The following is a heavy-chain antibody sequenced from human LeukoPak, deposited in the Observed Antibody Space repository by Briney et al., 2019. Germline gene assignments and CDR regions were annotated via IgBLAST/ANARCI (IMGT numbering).Heavy chain of an antibody. D-gene: IGHD2-15*01. J-gene: IGHJ4*02. CDR1: GSTFSGSV. CDR3: TVNYCSGGSCYML. Sequence: GGSLRLSCAASGSTFSGSVMHWVRQASGKGLEWVGRIRSKANSYATAYAASVKGRFTISRDDSKNTAYLQMNSLKTEDTAVYYCTVNYCSGGSCYMLWGQGTLVTVSS. CDR2: IRSKANSYAT. V-gene: IGHV3-73*01.